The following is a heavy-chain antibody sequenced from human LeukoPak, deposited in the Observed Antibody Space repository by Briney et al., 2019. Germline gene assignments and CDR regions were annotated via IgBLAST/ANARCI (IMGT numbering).Heavy chain of an antibody. D-gene: IGHD2-21*01. CDR3: AKGTVVGRGDY. CDR1: GFIFTSYA. V-gene: IGHV3-23*01. CDR2: ISNGGEST. Sequence: GGSLRLSCAASGFIFTSYAMIWVRQAPGKGLEWVSGISNGGESTYYAVSVKGRFTISRDNSKNTLYLQVNSLRAEDTALYFCAKGTVVGRGDYWGQGILVTVSS. J-gene: IGHJ4*02.